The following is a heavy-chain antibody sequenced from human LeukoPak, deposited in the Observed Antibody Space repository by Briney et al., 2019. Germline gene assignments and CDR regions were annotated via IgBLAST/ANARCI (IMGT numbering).Heavy chain of an antibody. Sequence: GASVTVSCKASGYTLTSYYMHWVRQAPGQGLEWMGIINPTGGSTSYAQKFQGRVTMTRETSTSTVYMELSSLRSEDTAVYYCARPGYSYGQRVYYFDYWGQGTLVTVSS. V-gene: IGHV1-46*01. CDR1: GYTLTSYY. D-gene: IGHD5-18*01. CDR2: INPTGGST. J-gene: IGHJ4*02. CDR3: ARPGYSYGQRVYYFDY.